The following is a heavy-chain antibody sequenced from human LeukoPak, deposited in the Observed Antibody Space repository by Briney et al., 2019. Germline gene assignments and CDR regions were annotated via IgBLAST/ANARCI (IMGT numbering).Heavy chain of an antibody. CDR2: SIPIFGTA. CDR1: GGTFSSYA. CDR3: ARGSTSYWIQLTGMNY. D-gene: IGHD5-18*01. V-gene: IGHV1-69*01. Sequence: SVKVSCKASGGTFSSYAISWGRQAPGQGLEWVGGSIPIFGTANYAQKLQGRVTITADESTSTANMELSSLTTEDPAVYSCARGSTSYWIQLTGMNYWGQGTLVTVSS. J-gene: IGHJ4*02.